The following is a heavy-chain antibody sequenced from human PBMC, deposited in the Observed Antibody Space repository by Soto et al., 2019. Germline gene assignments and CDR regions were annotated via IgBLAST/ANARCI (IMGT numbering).Heavy chain of an antibody. Sequence: SETLSLTCTVSGDSIVSSLYYWGWVRQPPGKGLEWIGSIYYGGSTNYNPSLESRVTISVDTSKNQFSLKLSSATAADTAVYFCARLTRQYESSGYYYNFDFWGLGTLVTVSS. J-gene: IGHJ4*02. CDR1: GDSIVSSLYY. V-gene: IGHV4-39*01. CDR3: ARLTRQYESSGYYYNFDF. D-gene: IGHD3-22*01. CDR2: IYYGGST.